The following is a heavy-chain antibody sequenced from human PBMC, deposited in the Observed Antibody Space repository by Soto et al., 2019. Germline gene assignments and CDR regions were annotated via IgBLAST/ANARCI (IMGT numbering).Heavy chain of an antibody. Sequence: GGSLRLCGAASGFTFSSYAMSWVRQAPGKGLEWVSVISGSDDSTYYADSVKGRFTISRDNSKNTLYLQMNSLRAEDTAVYYCAKRRSSATFHYRRKGNLVTVS. V-gene: IGHV3-23*01. CDR1: GFTFSSYA. CDR3: AKRRSSATFHY. J-gene: IGHJ4*02. CDR2: ISGSDDST. D-gene: IGHD6-6*01.